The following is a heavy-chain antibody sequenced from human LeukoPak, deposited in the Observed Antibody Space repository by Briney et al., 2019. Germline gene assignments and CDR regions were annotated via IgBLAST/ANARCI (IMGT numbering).Heavy chain of an antibody. CDR3: ARSQLGYCSGGSCYGSYYYYMDV. CDR2: INHSGST. CDR1: GGSFSGYY. D-gene: IGHD2-15*01. V-gene: IGHV4-34*01. J-gene: IGHJ6*03. Sequence: SETLSLTCAVYGGSFSGYYWSWIRQPPGKGLEWIGEINHSGSTNYNPSLKSRVTISVDTSKDQFSLKLSSVTAADTAVYYCARSQLGYCSGGSCYGSYYYYMDVWGKGTTVTVSS.